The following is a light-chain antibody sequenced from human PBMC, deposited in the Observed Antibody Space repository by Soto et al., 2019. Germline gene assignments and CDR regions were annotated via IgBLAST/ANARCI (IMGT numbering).Light chain of an antibody. V-gene: IGKV1-39*01. CDR3: QQSNSTPWT. J-gene: IGKJ1*01. Sequence: DIQMTQSPSTLSASLGDRVTITCRASQSISSYLAWYQQRPGKAPNLLIYSASSLDSGVPARFSGSGSGTDFTLTISSLQPEDFATYYCQQSNSTPWTFGQGTKVDIK. CDR1: QSISSY. CDR2: SAS.